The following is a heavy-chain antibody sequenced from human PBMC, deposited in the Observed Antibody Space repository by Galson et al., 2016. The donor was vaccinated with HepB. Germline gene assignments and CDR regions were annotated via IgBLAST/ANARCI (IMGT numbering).Heavy chain of an antibody. CDR2: ICGSGTCT. CDR1: GFTFSNYA. J-gene: IGHJ4*02. Sequence: SLRLSCAASGFTFSNYAMSWVRQAPGKGLEWVSGICGSGTCTYFADSVKGRFIISRDNSKNTLYLQMNSLRAEDTAVYYCAKEDPSNVWGSYRYLNYFDYWGQGTLITVSS. CDR3: AKEDPSNVWGSYRYLNYFDY. V-gene: IGHV3-23*01. D-gene: IGHD3-16*02.